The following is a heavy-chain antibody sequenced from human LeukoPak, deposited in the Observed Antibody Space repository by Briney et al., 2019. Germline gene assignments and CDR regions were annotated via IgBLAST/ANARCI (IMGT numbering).Heavy chain of an antibody. J-gene: IGHJ4*02. Sequence: ASVKVSCKASGYSFTGYYMHCVRQAPGQGLEWMGWINPNSGDTNYAEKFQGRVTMTRDTSISTAYMDLRGLRSDDTAVYYCARDYSSSSGYFDYWGQGTLVTVSS. CDR1: GYSFTGYY. V-gene: IGHV1-2*02. CDR3: ARDYSSSSGYFDY. CDR2: INPNSGDT. D-gene: IGHD6-6*01.